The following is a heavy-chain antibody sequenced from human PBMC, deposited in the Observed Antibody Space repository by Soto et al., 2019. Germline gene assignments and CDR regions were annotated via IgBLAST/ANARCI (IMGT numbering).Heavy chain of an antibody. CDR1: GYKFTNSW. CDR3: ARPLMGRPSHFDY. CDR2: IYPGDSDT. J-gene: IGHJ4*02. V-gene: IGHV5-51*03. Sequence: EVQLVQSGAEVKQPGESLKISCKGSGYKFTNSWIGWVRQVPGKGLEWMGIIYPGDSDTRYSPSFQGQVTISADKSISTAYLQWSGLKASDTAMYYCARPLMGRPSHFDYWGQGTLVTVSS.